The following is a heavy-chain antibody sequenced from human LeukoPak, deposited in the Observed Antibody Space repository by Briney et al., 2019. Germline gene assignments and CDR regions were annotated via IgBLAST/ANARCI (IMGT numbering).Heavy chain of an antibody. D-gene: IGHD3-22*01. CDR1: GYTFTSYG. CDR2: IIPILGIA. Sequence: SVKVSCKASGYTFTSYGISWVRQAPGQGLEWMGRIIPILGIANYAQKFQGRVTITADKSTSTAYMELSSLRSEDTAVYYCARDLYDSSGYWGQGTLVTVSS. V-gene: IGHV1-69*04. CDR3: ARDLYDSSGY. J-gene: IGHJ4*02.